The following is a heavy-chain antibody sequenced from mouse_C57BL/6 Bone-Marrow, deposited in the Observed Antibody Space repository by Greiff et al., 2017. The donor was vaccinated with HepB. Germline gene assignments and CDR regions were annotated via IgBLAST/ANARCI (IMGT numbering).Heavy chain of an antibody. V-gene: IGHV1-63*01. CDR3: ARDHYGTGWYFDV. CDR2: IYPGGGYT. Sequence: QVQLKQSGAELVRPGTSVKMSCKASGYTFTNYWIGWAKQRPGHGLEWIGDIYPGGGYTNYNEKFKGKATLTADKSSSTAYMQFSSLTSEDSAIYYCARDHYGTGWYFDVWGTGTTVTVSS. CDR1: GYTFTNYW. J-gene: IGHJ1*03. D-gene: IGHD2-1*01.